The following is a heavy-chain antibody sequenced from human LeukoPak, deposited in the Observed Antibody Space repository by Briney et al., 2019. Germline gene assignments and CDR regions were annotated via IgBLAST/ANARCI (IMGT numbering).Heavy chain of an antibody. J-gene: IGHJ4*02. Sequence: GGSLRLSCAASGFTFSRYCMTWVRQAPGKGLEWVANIKQDGSEKYYVDSVRGRFTISRDNAKNSLFLQMNSLRAEDTAVYYCARERIFSYWGQGTLVTVSS. V-gene: IGHV3-7*01. D-gene: IGHD2/OR15-2a*01. CDR2: IKQDGSEK. CDR3: ARERIFSY. CDR1: GFTFSRYC.